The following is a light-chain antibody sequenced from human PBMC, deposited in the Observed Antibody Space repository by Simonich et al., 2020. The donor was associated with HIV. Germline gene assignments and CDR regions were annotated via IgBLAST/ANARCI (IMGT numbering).Light chain of an antibody. CDR1: SSDVGGYNY. V-gene: IGLV2-8*01. CDR3: SSYAGSNNWV. Sequence: QSALTQPASVSGSPGQSITISCTGTSSDVGGYNYVSWYQQHPGKAPKLMIYEVSKRPSGVPDRFSGSKYDNTASLTVAGLQAEDEADYYCSSYAGSNNWVFGGGTKVTVL. CDR2: EVS. J-gene: IGLJ3*02.